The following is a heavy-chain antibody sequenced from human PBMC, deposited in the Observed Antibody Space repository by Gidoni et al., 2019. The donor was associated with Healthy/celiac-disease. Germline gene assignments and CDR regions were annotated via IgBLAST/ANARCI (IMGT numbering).Heavy chain of an antibody. D-gene: IGHD1-26*01. V-gene: IGHV3-33*01. CDR1: SSYG. CDR2: IWYDGSNK. CDR3: ARDEFVGATTGPFDY. Sequence: SSYGMHWVRQAPGKGLAWVEVIWYDGSNKYYADSVKGRFTISRDNSKNTLYLQMNSLRAEDTAVYYCARDEFVGATTGPFDYWGQGTLVTVSS. J-gene: IGHJ4*02.